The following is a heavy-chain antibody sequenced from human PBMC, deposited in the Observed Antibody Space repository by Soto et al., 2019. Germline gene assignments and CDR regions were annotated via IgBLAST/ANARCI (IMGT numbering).Heavy chain of an antibody. CDR2: INFDGSDI. Sequence: VPTGGSLRLSCSASGFIFSTYWMHWVRQAPGKGLVWISRINFDGSDITYVDSVKGRFTISRDNAKNTLYLQMNSLRAEATAIYYCARGPYYFDSWGHGTLVTVSS. J-gene: IGHJ4*01. CDR3: ARGPYYFDS. V-gene: IGHV3-74*01. CDR1: GFIFSTYW.